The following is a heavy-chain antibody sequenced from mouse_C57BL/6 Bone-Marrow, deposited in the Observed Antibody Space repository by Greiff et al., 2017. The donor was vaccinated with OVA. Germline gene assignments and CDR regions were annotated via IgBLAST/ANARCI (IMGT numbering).Heavy chain of an antibody. CDR3: VSRYYYGSSLYAMDY. D-gene: IGHD1-1*01. V-gene: IGHV10-1*01. CDR1: GFSFNTYA. J-gene: IGHJ4*01. CDR2: IRSKRNNYAT. Sequence: EVQGVESGGGLVQPKGSLKLSCAASGFSFNTYAMNWVRQAPGKGLEWVARIRSKRNNYATYYADSVKDRFTSSRDDSESMLYLQMNNLKTEDTAMCYCVSRYYYGSSLYAMDYWGQGTSVTVSS.